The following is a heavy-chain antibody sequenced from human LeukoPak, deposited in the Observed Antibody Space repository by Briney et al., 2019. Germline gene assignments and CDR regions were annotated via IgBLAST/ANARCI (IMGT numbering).Heavy chain of an antibody. J-gene: IGHJ5*02. Sequence: ASVKVSCKASGYTFTSYAMNWVRQAPGQGLEWMGWINTNTGNPTYAQGFTGRFVFSLDTSVSTAYLQISSLKAEDTAVYYCAREWDYYDSSGYYLVFNWFDPWGQGTLVTVSS. V-gene: IGHV7-4-1*02. CDR3: AREWDYYDSSGYYLVFNWFDP. CDR2: INTNTGNP. D-gene: IGHD3-22*01. CDR1: GYTFTSYA.